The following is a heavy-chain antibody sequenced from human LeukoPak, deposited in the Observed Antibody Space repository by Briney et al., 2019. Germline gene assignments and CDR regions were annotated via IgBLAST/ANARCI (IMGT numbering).Heavy chain of an antibody. V-gene: IGHV4-30-4*01. Sequence: PSETLSLTCTVSGGSISSGDYYWSWIRQPPGKGLEWIGYIYYSGSTYYNPSLKSRVTISVDTSKNQFSLKLSSVTAADTAVYYCARDSEIRYSSPFRYGMDVWGQGTTVTVSS. CDR2: IYYSGST. CDR3: ARDSEIRYSSPFRYGMDV. CDR1: GGSISSGDYY. D-gene: IGHD6-19*01. J-gene: IGHJ6*02.